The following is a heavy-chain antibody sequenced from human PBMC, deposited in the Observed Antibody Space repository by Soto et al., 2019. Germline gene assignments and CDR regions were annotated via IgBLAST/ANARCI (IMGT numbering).Heavy chain of an antibody. CDR2: TYYRSKWYN. Sequence: PSQTLSLTCAISGDSVSSNSAAWNWIRQSPSRGLEWLGRTYYRSKWYNDYAVSVKSRITINPDTSKNQFSLQLNSVTPEDTAVYYCEIDGGGNDSNYYSYSHRDVWGKGTTVTVSS. V-gene: IGHV6-1*01. CDR1: GDSVSSNSAA. D-gene: IGHD5-12*01. J-gene: IGHJ6*03. CDR3: EIDGGGNDSNYYSYSHRDV.